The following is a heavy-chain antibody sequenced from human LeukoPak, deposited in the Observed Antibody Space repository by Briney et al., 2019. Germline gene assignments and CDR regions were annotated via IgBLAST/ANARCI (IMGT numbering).Heavy chain of an antibody. CDR2: LSVSGATT. V-gene: IGHV3-23*01. CDR1: EFTFSSYA. D-gene: IGHD2/OR15-2a*01. Sequence: PGGSLRLSCAASEFTFSSYAMSWVRQASGGGLEWVSALSVSGATTHYADSVKGRFTISRDTSQNTLYLQMNSLGAEDTAVYYCARPWSTTYVVATAFDSWGQGTLVTVSS. CDR3: ARPWSTTYVVATAFDS. J-gene: IGHJ4*02.